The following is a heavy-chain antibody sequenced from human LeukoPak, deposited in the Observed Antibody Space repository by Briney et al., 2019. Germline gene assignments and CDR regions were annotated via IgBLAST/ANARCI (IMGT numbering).Heavy chain of an antibody. CDR3: AKDPQSYYDSSGYSI. D-gene: IGHD3-22*01. J-gene: IGHJ3*02. Sequence: GGSLSLSCAASGFTFSSYAMSWVPQAPGKGLEWVSAITALGGSTNYADSAKGRLTITRDNSKNTLYLQMNSLRAEDTAVYYCAKDPQSYYDSSGYSIWGQGTMVTVSS. V-gene: IGHV3-23*01. CDR2: ITALGGST. CDR1: GFTFSSYA.